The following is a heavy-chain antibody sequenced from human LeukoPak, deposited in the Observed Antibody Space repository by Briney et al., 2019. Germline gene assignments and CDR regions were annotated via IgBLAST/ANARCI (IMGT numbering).Heavy chain of an antibody. CDR1: GYTLTELS. D-gene: IGHD3-22*01. CDR2: FDPEDGET. J-gene: IGHJ4*02. V-gene: IGHV1-24*01. Sequence: ASVKVSCKVSGYTLTELSMHWVRQAPGKGLEWMGGFDPEDGETIYAQKFQGRVTMTEDTSTDTAYMELSSLRSEDTAVYYCARGSTYYYDSSGYPLNYWGQGTLVTVSS. CDR3: ARGSTYYYDSSGYPLNY.